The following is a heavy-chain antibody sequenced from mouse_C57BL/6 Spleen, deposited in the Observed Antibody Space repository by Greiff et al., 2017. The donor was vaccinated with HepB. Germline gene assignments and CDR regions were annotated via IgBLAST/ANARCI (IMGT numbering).Heavy chain of an antibody. J-gene: IGHJ1*03. CDR1: GFTFSNYW. V-gene: IGHV6-3*01. Sequence: EVQLVESGGGLVQPGGSMKLSCVASGFTFSNYWMNWVRQSPEKGLEWVAQIRLKSDNYATHYAESVKGRFTISRDDSKSSVYLQMNNLRAEDTGIYYCTDDGSTYWYFDVWGTGTTVTVSS. D-gene: IGHD1-1*01. CDR2: IRLKSDNYAT. CDR3: TDDGSTYWYFDV.